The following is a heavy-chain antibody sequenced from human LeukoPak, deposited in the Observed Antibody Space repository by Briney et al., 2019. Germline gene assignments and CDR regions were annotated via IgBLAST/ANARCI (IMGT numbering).Heavy chain of an antibody. V-gene: IGHV1-69*04. Sequence: SVKVSCKASGGTFSSYAISWARQAPGQGLEWMGRIIPILGIANYAQKFQGRVTITADKSTSTAYMELSSLRSEDTAVYYCARDRDSSGWYERGGFDYWGQGTLVTVSS. D-gene: IGHD6-19*01. CDR2: IIPILGIA. CDR3: ARDRDSSGWYERGGFDY. CDR1: GGTFSSYA. J-gene: IGHJ4*02.